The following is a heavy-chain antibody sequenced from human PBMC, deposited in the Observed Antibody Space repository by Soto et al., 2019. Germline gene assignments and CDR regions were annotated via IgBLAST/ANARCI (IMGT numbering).Heavy chain of an antibody. CDR2: ISGSGGST. J-gene: IGHJ4*02. CDR1: GFTFSSYA. V-gene: IGHV3-23*01. D-gene: IGHD2-15*01. CDR3: AKSPYCSGGSCYPDQFDY. Sequence: GVSLRLSCAASGFTFSSYAMSWVRRAPGKGLEWVSAISGSGGSTYYADSVKGRFTISRDNSKNTLYLQMNSLRAEDTAVYYCAKSPYCSGGSCYPDQFDYWGQGTLVTVSS.